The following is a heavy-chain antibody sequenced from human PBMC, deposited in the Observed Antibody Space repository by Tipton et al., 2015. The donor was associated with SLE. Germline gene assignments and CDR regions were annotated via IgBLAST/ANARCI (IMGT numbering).Heavy chain of an antibody. J-gene: IGHJ5*01. CDR3: ARVRTATGWFDS. Sequence: GLVKPSETLSLTCTLSGGSIARYYWSWIRQPPGKGLEWIGYINYSGSTKYNPSLKSRGTISVDMSKNQFSLRLSSVTAADTALYYCARVRTATGWFDSWGQGTLVTVSS. D-gene: IGHD1-1*01. V-gene: IGHV4-59*01. CDR2: INYSGST. CDR1: GGSIARYY.